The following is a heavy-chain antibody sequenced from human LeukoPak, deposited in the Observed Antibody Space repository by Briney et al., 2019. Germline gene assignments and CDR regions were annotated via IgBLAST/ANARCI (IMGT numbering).Heavy chain of an antibody. CDR2: INPSGGST. J-gene: IGHJ4*02. CDR1: GYTFTSYY. V-gene: IGHV1-46*01. Sequence: ASVKVSCKASGYTFTSYYMHWVRQAPGQGLEWMGIINPSGGSTSYAQKFQGRVTMTRDTSTSTVYMELSSLRSEDTAVYYCARTAGYCSGGGCYFYYFDYWGQGTLVTVSS. CDR3: ARTAGYCSGGGCYFYYFDY. D-gene: IGHD2-15*01.